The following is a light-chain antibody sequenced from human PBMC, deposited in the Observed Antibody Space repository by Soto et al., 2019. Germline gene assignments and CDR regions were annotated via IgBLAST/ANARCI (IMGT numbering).Light chain of an antibody. CDR1: QSVFSN. V-gene: IGKV3-15*01. CDR2: GAS. J-gene: IGKJ4*01. CDR3: QQYNEWPLT. Sequence: EIVMTQSPATLSVSPGERATLSCRASQSVFSNLDWYQQKPGQAPRLLIYGASTRVTGIPARFSGSGSGTEFTLTISSLHSADFAVYYCQQYNEWPLTFGGVTKVEIK.